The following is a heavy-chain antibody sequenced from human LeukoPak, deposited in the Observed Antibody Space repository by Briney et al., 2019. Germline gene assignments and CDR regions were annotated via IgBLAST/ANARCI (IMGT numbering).Heavy chain of an antibody. V-gene: IGHV4-59*01. Sequence: SETLSLTCTVSGGSISSYYWSWIRQPPGKGLEWIGYIYYSGSTNYNPSLMSRVTISVDTSKNQFSLKLSSVTAADTAVYYCARAARVRDRLTSFDYWGQGTLVTVSS. CDR3: ARAARVRDRLTSFDY. CDR2: IYYSGST. CDR1: GGSISSYY. J-gene: IGHJ4*02. D-gene: IGHD3-3*01.